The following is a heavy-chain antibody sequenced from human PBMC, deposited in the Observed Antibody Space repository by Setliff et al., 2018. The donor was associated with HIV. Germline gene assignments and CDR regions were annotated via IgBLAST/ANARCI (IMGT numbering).Heavy chain of an antibody. J-gene: IGHJ4*02. Sequence: RLSCAASGFIFSSYAMNWVRQAPGKGLEWVSAISGSGGSTYYADSVKGRFTISRDNSKNTLYLQMNSLRAEDTAVYYCAKAPSMQYYFDYWGQGTLVTVSS. CDR1: GFIFSSYA. CDR2: ISGSGGST. CDR3: AKAPSMQYYFDY. D-gene: IGHD2-8*01. V-gene: IGHV3-23*01.